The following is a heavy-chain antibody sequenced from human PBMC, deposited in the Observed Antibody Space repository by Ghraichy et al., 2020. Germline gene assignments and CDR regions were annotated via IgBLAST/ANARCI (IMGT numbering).Heavy chain of an antibody. CDR1: GGSISSYY. CDR2: IYYSGST. Sequence: SETLSLTCTVSGGSISSYYWSWIRQPPGKGLEWIGYIYYSGSTNYNPSLKSRVTISVDTSKNQFSLKLSSVTAADTAVYYCARGAPGEWELLDAFDIWGQGTMVTVSS. J-gene: IGHJ3*02. V-gene: IGHV4-59*08. D-gene: IGHD1-26*01. CDR3: ARGAPGEWELLDAFDI.